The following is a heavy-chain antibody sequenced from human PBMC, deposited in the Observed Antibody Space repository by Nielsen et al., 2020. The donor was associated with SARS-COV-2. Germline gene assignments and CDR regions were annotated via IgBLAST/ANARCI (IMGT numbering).Heavy chain of an antibody. CDR1: GYTFTSYD. CDR3: ARARATIFGLVMSYGMDV. CDR2: MNPNSDNT. V-gene: IGHV1-8*01. Sequence: ASVKVSCKASGYTFTSYDINWVRQATGQGLEWMGWMNPNSDNTGYAQKFQGTVTMTRDASISTVYMELTSDDTAVYYCARARATIFGLVMSYGMDVWGQGTTVAVSS. J-gene: IGHJ6*02. D-gene: IGHD3/OR15-3a*01.